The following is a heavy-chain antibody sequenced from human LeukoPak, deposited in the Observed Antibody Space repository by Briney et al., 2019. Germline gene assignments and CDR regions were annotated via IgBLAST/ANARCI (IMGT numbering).Heavy chain of an antibody. V-gene: IGHV3-23*01. Sequence: GGSLRLSCAASGFTFSSYAMSWVRQAPGKGLEWVSAISGSGDSTYYADSAKGRFTISRDNSKNTLYLQMDSLRAEDTAVYYCAKLTNYDSSGFDPWGQGTLVTVSS. J-gene: IGHJ5*02. CDR3: AKLTNYDSSGFDP. D-gene: IGHD3-22*01. CDR1: GFTFSSYA. CDR2: ISGSGDST.